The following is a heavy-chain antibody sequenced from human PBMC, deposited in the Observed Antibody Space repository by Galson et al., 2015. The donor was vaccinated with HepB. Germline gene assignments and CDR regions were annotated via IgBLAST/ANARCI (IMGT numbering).Heavy chain of an antibody. D-gene: IGHD3/OR15-3a*01. CDR3: ATTRFGNGACWTLEI. CDR1: GLTLSSYT. J-gene: IGHJ3*02. V-gene: IGHV3-11*01. Sequence: SLRLSCAASGLTLSSYTMSWVRQSPGRGLQRVSYISTNGATTYYTDSVKGRFTFTRDNARNPVSLQMSSLTADDSAVYFCATTRFGNGACWTLEIWGQGTMVTVAS. CDR2: ISTNGATT.